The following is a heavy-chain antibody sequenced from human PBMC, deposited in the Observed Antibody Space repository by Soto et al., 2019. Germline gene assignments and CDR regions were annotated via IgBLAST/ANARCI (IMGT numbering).Heavy chain of an antibody. V-gene: IGHV2-5*02. Sequence: QITLKESGPTLVKPTQTLTLTCTFSGFSLSSTRMAVGWIRQPPGKALEWLALIYWDDDKRYSPFLKSRHTITKDTSKNPLVLTMSNMYPVDTARYYCAHIVVAGLGYYFDYWGQGTLVTVSS. J-gene: IGHJ4*02. CDR2: IYWDDDK. CDR3: AHIVVAGLGYYFDY. D-gene: IGHD6-19*01. CDR1: GFSLSSTRMA.